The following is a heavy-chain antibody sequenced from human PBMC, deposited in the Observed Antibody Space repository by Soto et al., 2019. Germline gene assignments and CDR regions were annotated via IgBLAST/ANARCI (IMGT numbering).Heavy chain of an antibody. CDR2: TIPIFGTA. Sequence: QVQLVQSGAEVKKPGSSVKVSCKASGCTFSSYAISWLRQAPGQGLEWMGGTIPIFGTASYAHKFQGRVTITADESTSTAYMELSSLRTEDTAVYYCARERGSGSYYKVGYYYYGVDIWGQGTTVTVSS. V-gene: IGHV1-69*01. J-gene: IGHJ6*02. CDR1: GCTFSSYA. D-gene: IGHD3-10*01. CDR3: ARERGSGSYYKVGYYYYGVDI.